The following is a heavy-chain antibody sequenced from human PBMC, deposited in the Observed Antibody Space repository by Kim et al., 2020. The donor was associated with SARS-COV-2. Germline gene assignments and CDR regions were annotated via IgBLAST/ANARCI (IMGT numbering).Heavy chain of an antibody. D-gene: IGHD5-18*01. J-gene: IGHJ3*02. CDR2: FDPEDGET. CDR1: GYTLTELS. Sequence: ASVKVSCKVSGYTLTELSMHWVRQAPGKGLEWMGGFDPEDGETIYAQKFQGRVTMTEDTSTDTAYMELSSLRSEDTAVYYCATLRGYSYGRDAFDIWGQGTMVTVSS. V-gene: IGHV1-24*01. CDR3: ATLRGYSYGRDAFDI.